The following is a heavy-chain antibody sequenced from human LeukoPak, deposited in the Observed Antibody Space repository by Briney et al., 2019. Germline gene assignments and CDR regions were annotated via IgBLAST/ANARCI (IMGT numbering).Heavy chain of an antibody. CDR1: GFTFSRSW. V-gene: IGHV3-7*01. J-gene: IGHJ4*03. D-gene: IGHD6-13*01. Sequence: GGSLRLSCAAFGFTFSRSWMTWVRQAPGKGLEWVANIKQDGSEKKYVDSVKGRFTISRDNAKNLVFLQMNSLRAEDTALYYCARIALDNISLSYYFYLRGQGTLVPVSS. CDR3: ARIALDNISLSYYFYL. CDR2: IKQDGSEK.